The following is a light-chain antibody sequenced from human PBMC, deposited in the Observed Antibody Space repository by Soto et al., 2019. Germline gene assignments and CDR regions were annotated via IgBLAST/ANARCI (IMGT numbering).Light chain of an antibody. V-gene: IGLV1-40*01. Sequence: QSVLTQPPSMSGAPGQRVTISCTGSSSNIGAGYDVHWYQQLPGTAPKLLIYGNSNRPSGVPDRFSGSKSVTSASLAITGLQAEDEADYYCQSYDSSLSGSLFGGGTRSPS. CDR3: QSYDSSLSGSL. J-gene: IGLJ2*01. CDR2: GNS. CDR1: SSNIGAGYD.